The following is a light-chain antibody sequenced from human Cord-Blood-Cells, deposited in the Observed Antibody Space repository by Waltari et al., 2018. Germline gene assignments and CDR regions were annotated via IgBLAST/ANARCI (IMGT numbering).Light chain of an antibody. J-gene: IGLJ1*01. CDR3: AAWDDSLNGYV. Sequence: QSVLTQPPSASGTPGQRVTISCSGSSSNIGSNTVNWYQQLPGTAPKLLIYSNNKRPSGVSDRFSGSKSVTSASLAISGLQSEDEADYYCAAWDDSLNGYVFGTGTKVTVL. V-gene: IGLV1-44*01. CDR2: SNN. CDR1: SSNIGSNT.